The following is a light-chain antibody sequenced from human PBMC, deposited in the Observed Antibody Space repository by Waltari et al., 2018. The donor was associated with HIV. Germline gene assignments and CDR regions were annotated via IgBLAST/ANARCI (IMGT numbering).Light chain of an antibody. CDR3: QQSYNPPRWT. J-gene: IGKJ1*01. Sequence: DIQMTQSPSTLSAFVGDSVTITCRASQDIVTYLNWYQQKAGKAPKLLIYGAFRLEKGVESRFSGSGSGTDFTLSINSLQPEDFATYYCQQSYNPPRWTFGQGTKVELK. CDR2: GAF. CDR1: QDIVTY. V-gene: IGKV1-39*01.